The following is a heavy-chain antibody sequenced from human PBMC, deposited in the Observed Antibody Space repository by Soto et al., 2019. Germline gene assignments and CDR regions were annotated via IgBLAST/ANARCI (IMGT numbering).Heavy chain of an antibody. Sequence: VGSLRLSCAASGFTFSSYEMNWVRQAPGKGLEWVSYISSSGSTIYYADSVKGRFTISRDNAKNSLYLQMNSLRAEDTAVYYCARDSLRFLEWLSRRYYGMDVWGQGTTVTVSS. V-gene: IGHV3-48*03. D-gene: IGHD3-3*01. J-gene: IGHJ6*02. CDR3: ARDSLRFLEWLSRRYYGMDV. CDR1: GFTFSSYE. CDR2: ISSSGSTI.